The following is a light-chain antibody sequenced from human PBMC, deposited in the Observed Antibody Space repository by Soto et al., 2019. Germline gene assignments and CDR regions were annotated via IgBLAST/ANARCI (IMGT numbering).Light chain of an antibody. CDR2: HAS. Sequence: DIQRTQSPASGSSSLADIVTITFRASQSISRWLAWYQQKPGKAPKLLIYHASNLEGGVPSRFSGSGSGTEFTLTINNLQTDDFATYYCQQYNSYRTFGQGTKVDI. CDR1: QSISRW. CDR3: QQYNSYRT. J-gene: IGKJ1*01. V-gene: IGKV1-5*01.